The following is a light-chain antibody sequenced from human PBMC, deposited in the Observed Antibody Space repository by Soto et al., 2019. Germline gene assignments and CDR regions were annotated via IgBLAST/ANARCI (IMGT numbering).Light chain of an antibody. V-gene: IGKV1-5*03. CDR3: QQYNTNPLT. CDR1: QSISTW. J-gene: IGKJ4*01. Sequence: DIQMTQSPSTLSASVGDRVTITCRASQSISTWLAWYQQKPGKAPKLLIYKASSLEGGVPSRFGGSGSGTLFNITISSLHPDDVATYYCQQYNTNPLTFGGGTTVDIK. CDR2: KAS.